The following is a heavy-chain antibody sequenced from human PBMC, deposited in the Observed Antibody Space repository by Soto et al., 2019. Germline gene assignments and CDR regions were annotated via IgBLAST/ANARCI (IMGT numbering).Heavy chain of an antibody. CDR1: GYTFTSYG. D-gene: IGHD3-22*01. V-gene: IGHV1-18*04. Sequence: ASVKVSCKASGYTFTSYGISWVRQAPGQGLEWMGWISAYNGNTNYAQKLQGRVTMTTGTSTSTAYMELRSLRSDDTAVYYCARDYYYDSSGYYSYYYYYGMDVWGQGTTVTVSS. J-gene: IGHJ6*02. CDR2: ISAYNGNT. CDR3: ARDYYYDSSGYYSYYYYYGMDV.